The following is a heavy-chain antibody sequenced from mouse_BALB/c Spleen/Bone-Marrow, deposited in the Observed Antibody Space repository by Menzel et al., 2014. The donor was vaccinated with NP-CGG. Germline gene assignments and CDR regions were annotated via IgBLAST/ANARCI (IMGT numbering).Heavy chain of an antibody. J-gene: IGHJ4*01. CDR3: ATLTTAVDAMDY. CDR1: GFNIKDTY. D-gene: IGHD1-1*01. CDR2: IDPANGNT. V-gene: IGHV14-3*02. Sequence: VQLQQSGAELVKPGASVKLSCTASGFNIKDTYMHWVKQRPEQGLEWIGRIDPANGNTKYDPKFQGKATITADTSSNTAYLQLSSLTSEDTAVYYCATLTTAVDAMDYWGQGTSVTVSS.